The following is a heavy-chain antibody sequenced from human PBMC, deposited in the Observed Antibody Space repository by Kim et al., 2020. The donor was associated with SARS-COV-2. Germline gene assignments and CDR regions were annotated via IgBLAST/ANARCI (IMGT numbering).Heavy chain of an antibody. CDR3: ARARFGELSVFDY. D-gene: IGHD3-10*01. V-gene: IGHV4-31*02. Sequence: NPSLCSGVTMSVDTSKNRFSLKLSSVTAADTAVYYCARARFGELSVFDYWGRGTLVTVSS. J-gene: IGHJ4*02.